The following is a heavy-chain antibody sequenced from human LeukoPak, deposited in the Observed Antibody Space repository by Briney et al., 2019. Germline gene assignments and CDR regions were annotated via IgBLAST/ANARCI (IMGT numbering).Heavy chain of an antibody. Sequence: GSSVKVSCKASGGTFSSYAISWVRQAPGQGLEWMGGIIPIFGTANYAQKFQGRVTITADESTSTAYMELSSLRSEDTAVYYCASSGYDFRSGYFPFDYWGQGTLVTVSS. V-gene: IGHV1-69*01. CDR1: GGTFSSYA. J-gene: IGHJ4*02. CDR2: IIPIFGTA. CDR3: ASSGYDFRSGYFPFDY. D-gene: IGHD3-3*01.